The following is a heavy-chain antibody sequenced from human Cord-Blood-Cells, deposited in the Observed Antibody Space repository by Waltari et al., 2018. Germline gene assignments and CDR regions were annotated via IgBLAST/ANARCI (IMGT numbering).Heavy chain of an antibody. V-gene: IGHV3-30-3*01. Sequence: QVQLVESGGGVVQPGRVMRPPCAASGVPFSLLHFHWVRQAPGKGLGWVAVISYDGSNKYYADSVKGRFTISRDNSKNTLYLQMNSLRAEDTAVYYCASPSYYFDYWGQGTLVTVSS. D-gene: IGHD6-6*01. CDR1: GVPFSLLH. J-gene: IGHJ4*02. CDR2: ISYDGSNK. CDR3: ASPSYYFDY.